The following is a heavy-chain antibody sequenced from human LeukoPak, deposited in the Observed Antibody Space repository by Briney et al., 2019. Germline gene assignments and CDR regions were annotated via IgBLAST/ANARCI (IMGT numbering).Heavy chain of an antibody. J-gene: IGHJ6*04. V-gene: IGHV3-11*04. CDR1: GFTFSDFY. D-gene: IGHD3-10*02. CDR2: ITSAGST. CDR3: AELGITMIGGV. Sequence: PGGSLRLSCAASGFTFSDFYMTWIRQAPGKGLEWISYITSAGSTYYAGSVKGRFTISRDNAKNSLYLQMNSLRAEDTAVYYCAELGITMIGGVWGKGTTVTISS.